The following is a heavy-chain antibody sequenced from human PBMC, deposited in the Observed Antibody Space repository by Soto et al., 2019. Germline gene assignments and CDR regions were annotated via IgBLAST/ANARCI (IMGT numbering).Heavy chain of an antibody. D-gene: IGHD2-15*01. Sequence: QVQLVQSGAGVKKPGSSVKVSCKASGGTFSSYVINWVRQAPGEGLEWMGGIIPIFGTTNYAQKFQGRATITADASTRTAYLDLSGLRSEDTAVYYCARGGVVVDLRVKYDYGLDSWGQGTAVTVSS. CDR3: ARGGVVVDLRVKYDYGLDS. CDR2: IIPIFGTT. CDR1: GGTFSSYV. J-gene: IGHJ6*02. V-gene: IGHV1-69*12.